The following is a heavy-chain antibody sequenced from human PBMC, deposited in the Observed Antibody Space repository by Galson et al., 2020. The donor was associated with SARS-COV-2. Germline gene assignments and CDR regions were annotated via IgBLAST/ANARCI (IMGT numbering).Heavy chain of an antibody. Sequence: SETLSLTCTVSGGSISSSSYYWGWIRQPPGKGLEWIGSIYYSGSTYYNPSLKSRVTISVDTSKNQFSLKLSSVTAADMAVYYCAGRAASNYYDSSFGWFDPWGQGTLVTVSS. V-gene: IGHV4-39*01. CDR2: IYYSGST. CDR3: AGRAASNYYDSSFGWFDP. CDR1: GGSISSSSYY. J-gene: IGHJ5*02. D-gene: IGHD3-22*01.